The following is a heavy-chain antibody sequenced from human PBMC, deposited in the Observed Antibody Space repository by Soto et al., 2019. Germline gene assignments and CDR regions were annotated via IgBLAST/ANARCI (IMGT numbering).Heavy chain of an antibody. D-gene: IGHD3-3*01. CDR3: ARGDYDFWSGYPTQYYFDY. Sequence: GGSLRLSCAASGFTFSSYSMNWVRQAPGKGLEWVSYISSSSSTIYYADSVKGRFTISRDNAKNSLYLQMNSLTAEDTAVYYCARGDYDFWSGYPTQYYFDYWGQGTLVTVSS. V-gene: IGHV3-48*01. CDR1: GFTFSSYS. J-gene: IGHJ4*02. CDR2: ISSSSSTI.